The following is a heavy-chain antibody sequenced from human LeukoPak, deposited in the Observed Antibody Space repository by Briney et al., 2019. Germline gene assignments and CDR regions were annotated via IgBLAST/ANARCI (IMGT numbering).Heavy chain of an antibody. Sequence: GGSLRLSCAASGFTFSSHGMSWVRQAPGKGLEWISHISDIGDATYYADSVKGRFTISRDNSKNTLYLQMNSLRAEDTAVYYCAKDLDIVATITGNWGQGTLVTVSS. J-gene: IGHJ4*02. CDR3: AKDLDIVATITGN. CDR1: GFTFSSHG. CDR2: ISDIGDAT. D-gene: IGHD5-12*01. V-gene: IGHV3-23*01.